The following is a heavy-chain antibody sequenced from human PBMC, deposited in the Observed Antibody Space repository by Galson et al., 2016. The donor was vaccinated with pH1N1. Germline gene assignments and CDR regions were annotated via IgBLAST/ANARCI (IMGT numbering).Heavy chain of an antibody. J-gene: IGHJ4*02. D-gene: IGHD2-21*01. Sequence: SLRLSCAASGFSFRSYWMSWVRQAPGKGLEWVANINQDGSVKYYVDSVKDRFTISRDSAKNSLYLQMDSLRAEDTAIYYCARAIAQGDSYWGQGTLVTVSS. CDR1: GFSFRSYW. CDR3: ARAIAQGDSY. CDR2: INQDGSVK. V-gene: IGHV3-7*01.